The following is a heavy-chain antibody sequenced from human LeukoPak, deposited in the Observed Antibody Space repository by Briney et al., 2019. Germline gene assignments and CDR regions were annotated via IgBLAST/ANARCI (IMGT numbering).Heavy chain of an antibody. CDR1: GFTFSSYA. J-gene: IGHJ6*02. D-gene: IGHD5-12*01. CDR3: ARRSGYDGDYYYYGMDV. CDR2: IYYSGST. Sequence: LRLSCAASGFTFSSYAMSWVRQAPGKGLEWIGYIYYSGSTYYNPSLKSRVTISVDTSKNQFSLKLSSVTAADTAVYYCARRSGYDGDYYYYGMDVWGQGTTVTVSS. V-gene: IGHV4-31*02.